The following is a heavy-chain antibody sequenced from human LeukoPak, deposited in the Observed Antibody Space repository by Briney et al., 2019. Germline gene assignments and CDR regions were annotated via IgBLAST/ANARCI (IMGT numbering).Heavy chain of an antibody. D-gene: IGHD3-10*01. V-gene: IGHV3-53*01. Sequence: GGSLRLSCAASGLAVSSNYMNWVRQAPGKGLKWVSVIYSDGRTYYADSVKGRFTISRDISKNTLFLEMTSLRAEDTAVYYCAKVKGWYGEGYFDYWGQGTLVTVSS. CDR1: GLAVSSNY. J-gene: IGHJ4*02. CDR2: IYSDGRT. CDR3: AKVKGWYGEGYFDY.